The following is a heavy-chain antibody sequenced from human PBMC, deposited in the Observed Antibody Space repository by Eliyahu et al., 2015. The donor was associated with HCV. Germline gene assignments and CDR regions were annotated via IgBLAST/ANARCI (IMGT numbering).Heavy chain of an antibody. CDR1: GFTFSSYA. CDR3: AKDEGSGYYYGGYFDY. D-gene: IGHD3-22*01. J-gene: IGHJ4*02. CDR2: ISGSGGST. V-gene: IGHV3-23*01. Sequence: EVQLLESGGGLVQPGGSLRLSCAASGFTFSSYAMSWVRQAPGKGLEWVSAISGSGGSTYYADSVKGRFTISRDNSKNTLYLQMNSLRAEDTAVYYCAKDEGSGYYYGGYFDYWGQGTLVTVSS.